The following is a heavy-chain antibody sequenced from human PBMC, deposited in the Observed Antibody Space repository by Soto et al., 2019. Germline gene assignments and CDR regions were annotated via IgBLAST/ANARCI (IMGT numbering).Heavy chain of an antibody. D-gene: IGHD6-13*01. J-gene: IGHJ5*01. CDR3: ARHELSSSWYDS. CDR2: IYYSGST. Sequence: SETLSLTCTVSGGSISSYYWSWIRQPPGKGLEWIGYIYYSGSTNYNPSLKSRVTISVDTSKNQFSLKLSSVTAADTAVYYCARHELSSSWYDSWGQGTQVTVSS. CDR1: GGSISSYY. V-gene: IGHV4-59*08.